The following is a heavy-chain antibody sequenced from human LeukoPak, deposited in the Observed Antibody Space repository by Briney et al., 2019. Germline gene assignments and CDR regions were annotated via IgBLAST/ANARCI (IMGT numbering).Heavy chain of an antibody. J-gene: IGHJ6*02. CDR3: ARGDYSNYGSPYYYYGMDV. CDR2: IIPIFGTA. Sequence: GASVTVSCTASGYTFTSYDINWVRQAPGQGLEWMGGIIPIFGTANYAQKFQGRVTITADESTSTAYMELSSLRSEDTAVYYCARGDYSNYGSPYYYYGMDVWGQGTTVTVSS. CDR1: GYTFTSYD. V-gene: IGHV1-69*13. D-gene: IGHD4-11*01.